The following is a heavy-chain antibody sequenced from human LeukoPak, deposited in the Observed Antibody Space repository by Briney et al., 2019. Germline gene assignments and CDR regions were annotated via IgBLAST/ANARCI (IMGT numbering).Heavy chain of an antibody. CDR1: GFTFSNYG. D-gene: IGHD2-8*01. J-gene: IGHJ4*02. CDR2: IWYDGSNK. V-gene: IGHV3-33*01. Sequence: GGSLRLSCAASGFTFSNYGIHWVRQAPGKGLEWVAVIWYDGSNKYCADSVKGRFTISRDNSRNILSLQMNNLRAEDTAVYYCARDRCTNGVRYLDYWGQGTLVTVSS. CDR3: ARDRCTNGVRYLDY.